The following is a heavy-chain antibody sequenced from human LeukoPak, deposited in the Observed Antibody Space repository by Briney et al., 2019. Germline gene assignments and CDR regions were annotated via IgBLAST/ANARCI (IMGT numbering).Heavy chain of an antibody. CDR1: GFTFDDYG. CDR3: ARALSNYVDYYYYYYMDV. V-gene: IGHV3-20*04. CDR2: INWNGGNT. D-gene: IGHD4-11*01. Sequence: EGSLRLSCAASGFTFDDYGMSWVRQAPGKGLEWVSGINWNGGNTGYVDSVKGRFTISRDNAKNSLYLQMNSLRVEDTALYYCARALSNYVDYYYYYYMDVWGKGTTVTVSS. J-gene: IGHJ6*03.